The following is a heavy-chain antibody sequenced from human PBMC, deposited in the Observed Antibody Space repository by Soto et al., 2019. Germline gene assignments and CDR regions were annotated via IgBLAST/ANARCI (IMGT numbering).Heavy chain of an antibody. CDR1: GGSISSGGFS. CDR3: ARAAFFRKWYYAAPDYYCLDY. Sequence: SETLSLTCAVSGGSISSGGFSWTWIRQRPGKGLEFIGYIYYSGGTYYNPSLKSRVTISVDRSKNQFSLRLSSVTAAATAVYYCARAAFFRKWYYAAPDYYCLDYWGQGTLVTVSS. J-gene: IGHJ4*02. CDR2: IYYSGGT. V-gene: IGHV4-30-2*01. D-gene: IGHD3-10*01.